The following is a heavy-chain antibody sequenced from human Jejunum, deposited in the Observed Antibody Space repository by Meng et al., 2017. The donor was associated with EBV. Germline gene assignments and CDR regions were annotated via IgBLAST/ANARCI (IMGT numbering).Heavy chain of an antibody. CDR2: ICYSERT. CDR3: ARGAYFDY. V-gene: IGHV4-39*07. J-gene: IGHJ4*02. CDR1: GGSISSSTYC. Sequence: QLHLQESGPGLVKPSETLSLTCTVSGGSISSSTYCWGWIRQPPGKRLEWIGSICYSERTYYNPSLKSRVTISEDTSKNQFSLKLSSVTAADTAVYYCARGAYFDYWGQGTLVTVSS.